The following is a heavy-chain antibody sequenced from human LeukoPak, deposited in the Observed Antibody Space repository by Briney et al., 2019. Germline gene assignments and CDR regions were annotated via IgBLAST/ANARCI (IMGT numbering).Heavy chain of an antibody. Sequence: GGSLRLSCAASGFTFDDYAMHWVRQAPGKGLEWVSGISWNSGSIGYADSVKGRFTISRDNAKNSLYLQMNSLRAEDMALYYCVKGGYNYYFDYWGQGTLVTVSS. J-gene: IGHJ4*02. CDR1: GFTFDDYA. D-gene: IGHD1-14*01. CDR3: VKGGYNYYFDY. V-gene: IGHV3-9*03. CDR2: ISWNSGSI.